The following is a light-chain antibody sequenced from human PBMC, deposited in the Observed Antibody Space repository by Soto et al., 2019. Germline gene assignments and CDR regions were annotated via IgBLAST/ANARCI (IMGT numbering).Light chain of an antibody. V-gene: IGLV2-14*01. J-gene: IGLJ2*01. CDR2: DVS. CDR1: SSDVGGYNY. CDR3: SSYTSSGTV. Sequence: QSVLAQPASVSGSPGQSITISCTATSSDVGGYNYVSWYQQHPGKAPKLMIYDVSNRPSGVSNRFSGSKSGNTASLTISGLQAEDEADYYCSSYTSSGTVFGGGTKVTVL.